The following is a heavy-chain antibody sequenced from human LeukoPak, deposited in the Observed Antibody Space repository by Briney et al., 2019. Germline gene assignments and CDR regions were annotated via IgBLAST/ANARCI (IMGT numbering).Heavy chain of an antibody. D-gene: IGHD2-15*01. J-gene: IGHJ6*03. CDR2: IYYSGST. V-gene: IGHV4-59*01. CDR1: GGSLRSYY. Sequence: SETLSLTCTVSGGSLRSYYWSWIRQSPGKGLEWIGYIYYSGSTNYNPYLKSRVTIPVATSKNQFSLKLSSVTAADTAVYYCARSVEGYCSGGSCYSYYYYMDVWGKGTTVTVSS. CDR3: ARSVEGYCSGGSCYSYYYYMDV.